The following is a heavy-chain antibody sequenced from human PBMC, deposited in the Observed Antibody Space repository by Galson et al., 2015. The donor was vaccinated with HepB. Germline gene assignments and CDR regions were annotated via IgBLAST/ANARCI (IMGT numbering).Heavy chain of an antibody. Sequence: DTLSLTCTVPGGSISSSSYYWGWIRQPPGKGLEWIGSIYYSGSTYYNPSLKSRVTISVDTSKNQFSLKLSSVTAADTAVYYCARESGSYSNYDFDDAFDIWDQGTMVTVSS. D-gene: IGHD4-11*01. CDR1: GGSISSSSYY. CDR3: ARESGSYSNYDFDDAFDI. J-gene: IGHJ3*02. V-gene: IGHV4-39*07. CDR2: IYYSGST.